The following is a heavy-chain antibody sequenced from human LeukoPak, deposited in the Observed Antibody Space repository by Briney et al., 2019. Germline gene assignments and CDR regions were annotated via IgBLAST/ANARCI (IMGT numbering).Heavy chain of an antibody. J-gene: IGHJ4*02. CDR1: GGSISSSSHY. CDR2: IYYSGRT. Sequence: PSETLSLTCTVSGGSISSSSHYWGWIRQPPGKGLEWIGSIYYSGRTSYNPSLKSRVTISVDTSKNQFSLKLSSVTAADTAVYNCARHIEGHYFDYWGQGTLVTVSS. V-gene: IGHV4-39*01. CDR3: ARHIEGHYFDY. D-gene: IGHD3-16*02.